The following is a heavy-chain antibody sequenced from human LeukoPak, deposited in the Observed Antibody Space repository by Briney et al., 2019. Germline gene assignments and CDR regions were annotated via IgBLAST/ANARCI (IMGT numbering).Heavy chain of an antibody. Sequence: PGGSLRLSCAASGFTFSSYWVSWVRQAPGKGLEWVANIKQDGSEKYYVDSVKGRFTISRDNAKNSLYLQMNSLRAEDTAVYYCARMGPDYWGQGTLVTVSS. CDR3: ARMGPDY. CDR2: IKQDGSEK. CDR1: GFTFSSYW. J-gene: IGHJ4*02. D-gene: IGHD1-26*01. V-gene: IGHV3-7*01.